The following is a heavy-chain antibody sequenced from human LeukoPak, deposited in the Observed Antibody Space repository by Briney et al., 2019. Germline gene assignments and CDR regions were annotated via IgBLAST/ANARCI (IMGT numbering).Heavy chain of an antibody. CDR1: GFTFSSYW. CDR3: ARAAAAGRANWFDP. CDR2: INTDGSST. V-gene: IGHV3-74*01. J-gene: IGHJ5*02. Sequence: GGSLRLSCAASGFTFSSYWMHWVRQAPGKGLVWVSRINTDGSSTSYADSVKGRFTISRDNAKNPLYLQMNSLRAEDTAVYYCARAAAAGRANWFDPWGQGTLVTVSS. D-gene: IGHD6-13*01.